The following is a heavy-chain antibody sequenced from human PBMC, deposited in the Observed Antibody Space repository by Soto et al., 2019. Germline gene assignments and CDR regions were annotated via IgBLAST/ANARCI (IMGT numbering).Heavy chain of an antibody. V-gene: IGHV1-18*01. CDR3: ARDTGYSSSWYAPTPFDY. CDR2: ISAYNGNT. J-gene: IGHJ4*02. Sequence: ASVKVSCKASGYTFTSYGISWVRQAPGQGLEWMGWISAYNGNTNYAQKLQGRVTMTTDTSTSTAYMELRSLRSDDTAVYYCARDTGYSSSWYAPTPFDYWGQGTLVTVSS. D-gene: IGHD6-13*01. CDR1: GYTFTSYG.